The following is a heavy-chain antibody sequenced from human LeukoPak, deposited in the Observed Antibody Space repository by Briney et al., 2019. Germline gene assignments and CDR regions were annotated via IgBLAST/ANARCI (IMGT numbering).Heavy chain of an antibody. CDR1: VLHVSSNF. V-gene: IGHV3-53*01. D-gene: IGHD3/OR15-3a*01. CDR3: ARENEGPGLALDY. Sequence: GGSLRLSCGASVLHVSSNFRSWVRQAPGKGLEWVSLIYSGGSGGNTYYADSVKGRFTISRHNSKNTLYLQMNSLRAEDTAVYYCARENEGPGLALDYWGQGSLLTVSS. J-gene: IGHJ4*02. CDR2: IYSGGSGGNT.